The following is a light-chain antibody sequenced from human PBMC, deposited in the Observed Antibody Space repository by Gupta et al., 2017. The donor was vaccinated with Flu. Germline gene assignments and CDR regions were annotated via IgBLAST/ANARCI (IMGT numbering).Light chain of an antibody. J-gene: IGKJ4*01. CDR1: QDISSW. CDR3: QQYSSYPLT. V-gene: IGKV1D-16*01. Sequence: PSSLSASVGDRVTITWRASQDISSWLAWYQQKPGKAPRTLIYKASSVESGVSSRFSGSGSGTDFTLTINNLQPGDVAVYYCQQYSSYPLTFGGGTKVEIK. CDR2: KAS.